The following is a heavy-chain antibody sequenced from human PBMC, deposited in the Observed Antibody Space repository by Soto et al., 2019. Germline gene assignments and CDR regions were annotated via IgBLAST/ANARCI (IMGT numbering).Heavy chain of an antibody. V-gene: IGHV3-48*03. CDR3: ARGRQWGIDY. CDR1: GFTFSSYE. CDR2: ITNSGTTI. D-gene: IGHD3-16*01. Sequence: ESGGGLVQPGGSLRLSCAASGFTFSSYEMNWVRQVPGKGLEWISYITNSGTTIHYPDSVRGRFTISRDNANNSLDLQMSSLRIEDTGVYYCARGRQWGIDYWGQGTLVTVSS. J-gene: IGHJ4*02.